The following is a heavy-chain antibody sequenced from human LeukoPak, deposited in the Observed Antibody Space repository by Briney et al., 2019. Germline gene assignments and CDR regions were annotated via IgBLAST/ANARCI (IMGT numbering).Heavy chain of an antibody. Sequence: GESLKISCKGSGYTFSSHWIGWVRQMPGKGLEWMGIIYPGDSDTRYSPSLQGQVTISVDTSIGTAYLQWSSLKASGTAIYYCARQNDFRLDYWGQGTLVTVSS. CDR1: GYTFSSHW. CDR2: IYPGDSDT. D-gene: IGHD3-3*01. J-gene: IGHJ4*02. V-gene: IGHV5-51*01. CDR3: ARQNDFRLDY.